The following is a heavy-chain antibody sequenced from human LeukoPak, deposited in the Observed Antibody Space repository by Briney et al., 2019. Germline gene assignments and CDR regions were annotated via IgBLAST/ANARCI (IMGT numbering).Heavy chain of an antibody. J-gene: IGHJ4*02. CDR2: IGISSGNT. V-gene: IGHV3-48*01. CDR3: ARDYKYAFDN. D-gene: IGHD5-24*01. CDR1: GFTFSAYS. Sequence: GGSLTLSCAASGFTFSAYSMNWVRQAPGKGLEWISYIGISSGNTKYADSVKGRFTISGDKAKNSLYLQMNSLRVEDTAVYYCARDYKYAFDNWGQGTLVTVSS.